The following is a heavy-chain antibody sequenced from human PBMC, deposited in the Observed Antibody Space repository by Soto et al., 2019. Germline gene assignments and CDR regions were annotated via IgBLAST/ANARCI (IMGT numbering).Heavy chain of an antibody. V-gene: IGHV4-59*01. CDR2: IYYSGST. D-gene: IGHD6-19*01. J-gene: IGHJ3*02. CDR3: ARDALRGTKQWGAFDI. Sequence: SETLSLTCTVSGGSISSYYWSWIRQPPGKGLEWIGYIYYSGSTNYNPSLKSRVTISVDTSKNQFSLKLSSVTAADTAVYYCARDALRGTKQWGAFDIWGQGTMVTVSS. CDR1: GGSISSYY.